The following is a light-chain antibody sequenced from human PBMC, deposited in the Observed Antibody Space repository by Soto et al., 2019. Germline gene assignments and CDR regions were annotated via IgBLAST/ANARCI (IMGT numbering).Light chain of an antibody. V-gene: IGLV2-23*02. CDR1: SSDVGSYNL. J-gene: IGLJ1*01. CDR3: CSYAGSSTLV. CDR2: EVS. Sequence: QSALTQPASVSGSPGQSITISCTGTSSDVGSYNLVSWYQQHPGKAPKLMIYEVSKRPSGVSNRFSGSKSGNTASQTISGLQAEDEADYYCCSYAGSSTLVFGTGTKVTVL.